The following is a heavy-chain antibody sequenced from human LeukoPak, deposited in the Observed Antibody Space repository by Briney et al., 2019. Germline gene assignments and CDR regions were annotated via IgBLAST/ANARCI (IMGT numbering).Heavy chain of an antibody. Sequence: SEPLSLTCTVSGGSISSSSYYWGWIRQPPGKGLEWIGSIYYSGSTYYNPSLKSRVTISVDTSKNQFSLKLSSVTAADTAVYYCARNPSDPDYDYVWGSYRTYYFDYWGQGTLVTVSS. D-gene: IGHD3-16*02. CDR3: ARNPSDPDYDYVWGSYRTYYFDY. CDR1: GGSISSSSYY. V-gene: IGHV4-39*01. J-gene: IGHJ4*02. CDR2: IYYSGST.